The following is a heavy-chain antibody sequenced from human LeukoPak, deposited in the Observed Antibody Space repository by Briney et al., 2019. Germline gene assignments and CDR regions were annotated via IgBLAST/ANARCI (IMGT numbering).Heavy chain of an antibody. CDR3: ARERFRGYYYDSSGYYRYFDY. J-gene: IGHJ4*02. V-gene: IGHV3-30*04. CDR2: ISYDGCNK. CDR1: GFTFSSYA. D-gene: IGHD3-22*01. Sequence: PGGSLRLSCAASGFTFSSYAMHWVRQAPGKGLEWVAVISYDGCNKYYADSVKGQFTISRDNSKNTLYLQMSSLRAEDTAVYYCARERFRGYYYDSSGYYRYFDYWGQGTLVTVSS.